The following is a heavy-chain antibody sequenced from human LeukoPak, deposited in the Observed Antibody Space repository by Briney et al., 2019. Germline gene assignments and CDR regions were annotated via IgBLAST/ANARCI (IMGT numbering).Heavy chain of an antibody. D-gene: IGHD2-15*01. J-gene: IGHJ4*02. CDR2: ISGDGSSI. CDR1: GFTFSNYY. Sequence: GGSLRLTCVASGFTFSNYYMHWVRQVPGKGPVWVSRISGDGSSILYADSVKGRFTISRDNAKNSLYVQMNSLRADDSAVYYCARSSSGVYIQWGQGTLVTVSS. V-gene: IGHV3-74*01. CDR3: ARSSSGVYIQ.